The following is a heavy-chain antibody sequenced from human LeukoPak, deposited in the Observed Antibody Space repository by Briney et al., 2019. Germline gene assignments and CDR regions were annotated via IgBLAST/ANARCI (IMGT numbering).Heavy chain of an antibody. J-gene: IGHJ6*02. CDR1: GGSFSGYY. V-gene: IGHV4-34*01. CDR3: ARGKYYGSGSSKRYYYYGMDV. Sequence: PSETLSLTCAVYGGSFSGYYWSWIRQPPGKGLEWIGEINHSGSTNYNPSLKIRVTISVDTSKNQFSLKLSSVTAADTAVYYCARGKYYGSGSSKRYYYYGMDVWGQGTTVTVSS. CDR2: INHSGST. D-gene: IGHD3-10*01.